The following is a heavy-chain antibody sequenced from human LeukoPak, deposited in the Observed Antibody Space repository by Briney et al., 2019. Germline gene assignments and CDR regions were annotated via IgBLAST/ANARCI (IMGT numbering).Heavy chain of an antibody. D-gene: IGHD2-2*02. Sequence: GESLKISCKASGYTFTSYWIGWVRQMPGKGLEWMGIIYPDDSDTRYSPSFQDQVTISADKSINTAYLQWSGLQASDNAIYFCARSQGLYGAADYWGQGTLV. CDR3: ARSQGLYGAADY. V-gene: IGHV5-51*01. CDR2: IYPDDSDT. CDR1: GYTFTSYW. J-gene: IGHJ4*02.